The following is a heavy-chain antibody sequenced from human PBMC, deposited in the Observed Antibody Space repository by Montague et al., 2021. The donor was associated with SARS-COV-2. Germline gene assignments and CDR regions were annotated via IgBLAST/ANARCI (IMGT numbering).Heavy chain of an antibody. CDR1: GFSLSTPNVG. J-gene: IGHJ4*02. Sequence: PALVKPTQTLTLTCTFSGFSLSTPNVGVAWIRRPPGKALEWLAVIYSXGDKRYSPSLQRRLTITKDTSRNQVVVSLTNVDPLDTATYYCAHLIRYYDIFTGIPFDDWGQGTQVTVSS. CDR2: IYSXGDK. CDR3: AHLIRYYDIFTGIPFDD. D-gene: IGHD3-9*01. V-gene: IGHV2-5*01.